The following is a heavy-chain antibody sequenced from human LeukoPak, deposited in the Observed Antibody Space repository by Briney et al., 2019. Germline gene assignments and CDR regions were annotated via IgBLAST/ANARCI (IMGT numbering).Heavy chain of an antibody. Sequence: ASVKVSCKVSGYTLTELSMHWVRQAPGKGLEWMGGFDPEDGETIYAQKLQGRVTMTEDTSTDTAYMELSSLRSEDTAVYYCATGTRLGSSGWGAFDIWGQGTMVTVSS. CDR3: ATGTRLGSSGWGAFDI. CDR2: FDPEDGET. CDR1: GYTLTELS. J-gene: IGHJ3*02. V-gene: IGHV1-24*01. D-gene: IGHD6-19*01.